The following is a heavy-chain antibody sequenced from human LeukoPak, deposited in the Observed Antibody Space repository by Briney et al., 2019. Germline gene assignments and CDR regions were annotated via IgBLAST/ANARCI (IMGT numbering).Heavy chain of an antibody. CDR3: AKVEIAVYDYVWGGDLDY. D-gene: IGHD3-16*01. CDR1: GFTFNTYG. V-gene: IGHV3-23*01. Sequence: GGSLRLSCTASGFTFNTYGMTWVRQAPGKGLEWVSAISGSGGSTYYADSVKGRFTIFRDNSNNTLYLQMNSLRAEDTAVYFCAKVEIAVYDYVWGGDLDYWGQGTLVTVSS. CDR2: ISGSGGST. J-gene: IGHJ4*02.